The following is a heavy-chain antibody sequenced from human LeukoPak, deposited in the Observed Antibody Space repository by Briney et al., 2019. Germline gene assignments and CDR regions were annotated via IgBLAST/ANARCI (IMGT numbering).Heavy chain of an antibody. V-gene: IGHV4-39*01. D-gene: IGHD6-13*01. CDR1: GGSISSYY. CDR2: IYHSGST. CDR3: ARQAAAGSDP. Sequence: KTSETLSLTCTVSGGSISSYYWGWIRQPPGKGLEWIGSIYHSGSTYYNPSLKSRVTISVDTSKNQFSLKLSSVTAADTAVYYCARQAAAGSDPWGQGTLVTVSS. J-gene: IGHJ5*02.